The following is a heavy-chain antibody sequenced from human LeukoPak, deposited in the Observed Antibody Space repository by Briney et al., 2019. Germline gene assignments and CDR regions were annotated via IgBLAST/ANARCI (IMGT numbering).Heavy chain of an antibody. V-gene: IGHV3-30*04. CDR2: ISYDGSNK. Sequence: PGGSLRLSCAASGFTFSSYAMHWVRQAPGKGLEWVAVISYDGSNKYYADSVKGRFTISRDNSKNTLYLQMNSLRAEDTAVYYCARAHVRYSGSYSKYYYYMDVWGKGTTVTVSS. CDR1: GFTFSSYA. CDR3: ARAHVRYSGSYSKYYYYMDV. J-gene: IGHJ6*03. D-gene: IGHD1-26*01.